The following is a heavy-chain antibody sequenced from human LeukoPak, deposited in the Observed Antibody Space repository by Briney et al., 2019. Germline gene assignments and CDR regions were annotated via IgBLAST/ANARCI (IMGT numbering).Heavy chain of an antibody. Sequence: GGSLRLSCAASGFTFSSYAMSWVRQAPGKGLEWVSAISGSGGSTYYADSVKGRFTISRDNSKNTLYLQMNSLRAEDTAVYYYAKPIVEMAHWGLVPGYYFDYWGQGTLVTVSS. D-gene: IGHD5-24*01. CDR2: ISGSGGST. CDR1: GFTFSSYA. CDR3: AKPIVEMAHWGLVPGYYFDY. V-gene: IGHV3-23*01. J-gene: IGHJ4*02.